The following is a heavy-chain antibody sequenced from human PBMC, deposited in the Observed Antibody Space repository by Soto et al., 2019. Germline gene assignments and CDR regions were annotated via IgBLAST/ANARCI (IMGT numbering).Heavy chain of an antibody. CDR1: GGSISSYY. Sequence: SETLSLTCTVSGGSISSYYWSWIRQPPGKGLEWIGYIYYSGSTNYNPSLKSRVTISVDTSKNQFSLKLSSVTAADTAVYYCARHSQWLVGGVFDYWGQGTLVTVSS. V-gene: IGHV4-59*08. CDR2: IYYSGST. J-gene: IGHJ4*02. CDR3: ARHSQWLVGGVFDY. D-gene: IGHD6-19*01.